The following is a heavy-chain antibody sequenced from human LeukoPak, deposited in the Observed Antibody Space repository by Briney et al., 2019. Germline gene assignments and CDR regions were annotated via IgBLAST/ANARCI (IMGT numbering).Heavy chain of an antibody. CDR2: ITSTSNDK. D-gene: IGHD2-15*01. CDR1: GFTFNNYK. J-gene: IGHJ4*02. Sequence: GGSLRLSCAASGFTFNNYKMNWVRQAPGKGLEWVSSITSTSNDKYYADSVKGRFTVSRDNAKNSLYLQMNSLRAEDTAVYYCARDYCIAGCPPGYWGQGTRVTVSP. V-gene: IGHV3-21*01. CDR3: ARDYCIAGCPPGY.